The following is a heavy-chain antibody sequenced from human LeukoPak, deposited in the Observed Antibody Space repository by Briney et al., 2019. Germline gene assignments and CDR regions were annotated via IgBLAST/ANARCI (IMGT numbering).Heavy chain of an antibody. CDR2: IYTSGST. CDR1: GGSISSGSYY. V-gene: IGHV4-61*02. J-gene: IGHJ5*02. Sequence: SETLSLTCTVSGGSISSGSYYWSWIRQPAGKVLEWIGRIYTSGSTNYNPSLKSRVTISVDTSKNQFSLKLSSVTAADTAVYYWARRFVVVPAAMVIFWGRPRRWFDPWGQGTLVTVSS. D-gene: IGHD2-2*01. CDR3: ARRFVVVPAAMVIFWGRPRRWFDP.